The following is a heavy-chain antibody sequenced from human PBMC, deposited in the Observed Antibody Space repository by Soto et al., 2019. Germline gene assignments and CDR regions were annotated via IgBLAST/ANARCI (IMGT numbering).Heavy chain of an antibody. V-gene: IGHV1-3*01. Sequence: QVQLVQSGAEVKKPGASVKVSCKASGYTFTSYAMHWVRQAPGQRLEWMGWINAGNGNTKYSQRLPGTVTIIRATSARTAYMELSRLRSEDTAVYYCARGASPLIDYWGQGTLVTVSS. J-gene: IGHJ4*02. D-gene: IGHD1-26*01. CDR1: GYTFTSYA. CDR2: INAGNGNT. CDR3: ARGASPLIDY.